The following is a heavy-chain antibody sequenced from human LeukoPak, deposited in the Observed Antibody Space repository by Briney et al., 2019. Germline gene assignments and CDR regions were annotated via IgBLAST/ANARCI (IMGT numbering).Heavy chain of an antibody. CDR2: INTNTGAT. J-gene: IGHJ4*02. CDR3: ARDRVGSCWPHPFYFEI. CDR1: GYTFTGYY. V-gene: IGHV1-2*02. D-gene: IGHD2-21*01. Sequence: ASVKVSCKPSGYTFTGYYLHWVRQAPGQTFEWMGWINTNTGATVVAQRFQARVTLSRDTSISTAYMELSNIRSDDTAVYYCARDRVGSCWPHPFYFEIWVQGSLVTVSS.